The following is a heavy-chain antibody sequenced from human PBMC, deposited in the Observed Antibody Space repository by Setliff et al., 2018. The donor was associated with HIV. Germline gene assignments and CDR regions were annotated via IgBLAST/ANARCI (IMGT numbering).Heavy chain of an antibody. D-gene: IGHD6-13*01. Sequence: SETLSLTCTVSGGSIRSSSTYYWGWIRQPPGEGLEWIGSIYHSGNTYYNPSLKSRVTMSLDTSKNQFSLKLSSVTAADTAVYYCATIAAAGLDAFDIWGQGTMVTVSS. J-gene: IGHJ3*02. V-gene: IGHV4-39*07. CDR3: ATIAAAGLDAFDI. CDR1: GGSIRSSSTYY. CDR2: IYHSGNT.